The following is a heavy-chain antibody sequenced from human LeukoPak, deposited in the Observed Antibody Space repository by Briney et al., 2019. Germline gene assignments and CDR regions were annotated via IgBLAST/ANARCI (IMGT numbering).Heavy chain of an antibody. V-gene: IGHV4-39*07. Sequence: SETLSLTCTVSGGSISSSSYYWGWIRQPPGKGLEWVGSIYYSGSTYYNPYLKNRVTIPVDTSKNHCSLKLSSATAADTAVYYCARALYIEYISSPGILWFHPWGQGTLVTVSS. CDR1: GGSISSSSYY. J-gene: IGHJ5*02. CDR2: IYYSGST. CDR3: ARALYIEYISSPGILWFHP. D-gene: IGHD6-6*01.